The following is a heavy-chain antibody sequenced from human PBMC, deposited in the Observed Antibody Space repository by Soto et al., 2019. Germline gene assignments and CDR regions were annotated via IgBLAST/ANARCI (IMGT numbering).Heavy chain of an antibody. CDR2: ISFGGYNK. J-gene: IGHJ6*02. Sequence: GGSLRLSCAASGFTFSSYAMHWVRQAPGKGLEWVAVISFGGYNKYYADSVKGRFTISRDNLKNMLYLQMNSLTVEDTAVYYCARDVHSSWYVDYYYYGMDVWGQGTTVTVSS. D-gene: IGHD6-13*01. CDR1: GFTFSSYA. CDR3: ARDVHSSWYVDYYYYGMDV. V-gene: IGHV3-30-3*01.